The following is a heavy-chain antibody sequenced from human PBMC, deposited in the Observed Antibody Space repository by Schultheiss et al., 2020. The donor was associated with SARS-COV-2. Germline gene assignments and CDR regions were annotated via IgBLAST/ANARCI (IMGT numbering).Heavy chain of an antibody. D-gene: IGHD3-9*01. J-gene: IGHJ4*02. V-gene: IGHV1-18*01. Sequence: ASVKVSCKASGYTFTSYGISWVRQAPGQGLEWMGWISAYNGNTNYAQKLQGRVTMTTDTSTSTAYMELRSLRSDDTAVYYCARDRGNFDWLLYAGGEDYFDYWGQGTLVTVSS. CDR1: GYTFTSYG. CDR3: ARDRGNFDWLLYAGGEDYFDY. CDR2: ISAYNGNT.